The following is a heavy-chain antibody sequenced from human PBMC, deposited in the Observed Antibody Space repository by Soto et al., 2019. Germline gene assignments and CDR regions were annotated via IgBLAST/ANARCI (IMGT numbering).Heavy chain of an antibody. Sequence: SETLSLTCTVSGASISCFYWSWIRKSAGKGLEWIGRIYATGTTDYNPSLKSRVMMSVDTSKKQFSLKLRSVTAADTAVYYCVRDGTKTLRDWFDPWGQGISVTVSS. CDR1: GASISCFY. J-gene: IGHJ5*02. CDR2: IYATGTT. V-gene: IGHV4-4*07. CDR3: VRDGTKTLRDWFDP. D-gene: IGHD1-1*01.